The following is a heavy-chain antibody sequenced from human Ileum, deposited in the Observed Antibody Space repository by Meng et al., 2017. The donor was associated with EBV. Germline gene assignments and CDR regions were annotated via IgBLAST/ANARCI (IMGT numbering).Heavy chain of an antibody. CDR3: ARDLRVGGAFDY. D-gene: IGHD1-26*01. V-gene: IGHV4-61*08. Sequence: QVQLQQSVPGLVRSSATLSLTCTVSGAFVTSSGYYWSWLRQSPGKGLEWLGYVNYNGDSTYNPSLKSRVTIFIDTSKKQFYLNLTSATAADTAIYYCARDLRVGGAFDYWGQGTLVTVSS. J-gene: IGHJ4*02. CDR2: VNYNGDS. CDR1: GAFVTSSGYY.